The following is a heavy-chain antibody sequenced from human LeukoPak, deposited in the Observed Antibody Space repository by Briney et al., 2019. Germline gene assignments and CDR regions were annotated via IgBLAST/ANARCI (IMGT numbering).Heavy chain of an antibody. D-gene: IGHD3-10*01. Sequence: GGSLRLSCAASGFTFSSYAMHWVRQAPGKGLEWVAVISYDGSNKYYADSVKGRFTISRDNSKNTLYLQMNSLRAEDTAVYYCARVRAGRHGGSLDPWGQGTLVTVSS. CDR1: GFTFSSYA. CDR2: ISYDGSNK. CDR3: ARVRAGRHGGSLDP. V-gene: IGHV3-30*04. J-gene: IGHJ5*02.